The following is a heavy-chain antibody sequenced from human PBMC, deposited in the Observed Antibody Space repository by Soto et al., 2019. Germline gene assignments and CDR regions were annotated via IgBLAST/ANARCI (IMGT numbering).Heavy chain of an antibody. CDR1: GGSFSGYY. CDR2: INHSGST. Sequence: SETLSLTCAVYGGSFSGYYWSWIRQPPGKGLEWIGEINHSGSTNYNPSLKSRVTISVDTSKNQFSLKLSSVTAADTAVYYCARRIRKTWLRLPPSSGLDYWGQGTLVTVSS. CDR3: ARRIRKTWLRLPPSSGLDY. J-gene: IGHJ4*02. D-gene: IGHD5-12*01. V-gene: IGHV4-34*01.